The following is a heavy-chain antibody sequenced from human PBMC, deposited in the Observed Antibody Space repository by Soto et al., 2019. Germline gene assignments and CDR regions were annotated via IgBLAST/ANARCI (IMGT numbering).Heavy chain of an antibody. CDR3: ARDGGMTTVTRWYFDL. CDR1: GFTFSSYA. D-gene: IGHD4-17*01. J-gene: IGHJ2*01. Sequence: ESGGGVVQPGRSLRLSCAASGFTFSSYAMHWVRQAPGKGLEWVAVISYDGSNKYYADSVKGRFTISRDNSKNTLYLQMNSLRAEDTAVYYCARDGGMTTVTRWYFDLWGRGTLVTVSS. CDR2: ISYDGSNK. V-gene: IGHV3-30-3*01.